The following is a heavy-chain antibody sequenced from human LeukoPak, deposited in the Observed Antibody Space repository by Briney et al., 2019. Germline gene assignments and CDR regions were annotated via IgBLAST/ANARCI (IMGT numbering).Heavy chain of an antibody. CDR1: GGTFSSYA. V-gene: IGHV1-69*04. J-gene: IGHJ4*02. D-gene: IGHD3-16*01. Sequence: GASVKVSCKASGGTFSSYAISWVRQAPGQGLEWMGRIIPILGIANYAQKFQGRVTITADKSTSTAYMELSSLRSEDTAVYYCARGVGGSTPHYFDYWGQGTLVTVSS. CDR2: IIPILGIA. CDR3: ARGVGGSTPHYFDY.